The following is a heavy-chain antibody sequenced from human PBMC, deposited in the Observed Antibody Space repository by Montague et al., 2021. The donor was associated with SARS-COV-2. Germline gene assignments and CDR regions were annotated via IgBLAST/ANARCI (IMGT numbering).Heavy chain of an antibody. CDR1: GFTFSNYG. CDR3: AREVVKEGDY. J-gene: IGHJ4*02. CDR2: ISSDGRTT. D-gene: IGHD2-15*01. V-gene: IGHV3-74*01. Sequence: SLRLSCAASGFTFSNYGMHWVRQAPGEGLVWVSLISSDGRTTNYVDSVKGRFTISRDNSRNTLYLQMTSLRADDTAVYYCAREVVKEGDYWGQGTLVTVSS.